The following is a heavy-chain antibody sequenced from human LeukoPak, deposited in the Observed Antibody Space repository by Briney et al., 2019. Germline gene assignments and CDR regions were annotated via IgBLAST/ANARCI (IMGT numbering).Heavy chain of an antibody. Sequence: GGSLRLSCAASGFTFSNAWMNWVRQAPGKGLEWVGRIKSKTDGGTTDYAAPVKGRFTISRDDSKNTLYLQMNSLKTEDTAVYYCARGKGKPPAWLDYWGQGTLVTVSS. CDR2: IKSKTDGGTT. V-gene: IGHV3-15*07. D-gene: IGHD3-10*01. CDR3: ARGKGKPPAWLDY. J-gene: IGHJ4*02. CDR1: GFTFSNAW.